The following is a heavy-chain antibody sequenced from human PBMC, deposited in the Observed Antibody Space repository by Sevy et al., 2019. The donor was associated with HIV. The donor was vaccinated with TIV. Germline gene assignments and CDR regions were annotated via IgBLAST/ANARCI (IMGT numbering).Heavy chain of an antibody. CDR2: ISGPGLST. V-gene: IGHV3-23*01. CDR1: GFTFNTHA. CDR3: AKALIPALESMIEVVLRTLKGFDV. J-gene: IGHJ3*01. Sequence: GGYLRLSCAASGFTFNTHAMTWVRQAPGKGLEWVSVISGPGLSTYYTDSVKGRFTISRDNSKNTLYLQMNRLRADDTATYYCAKALIPALESMIEVVLRTLKGFDVWGQGTMVTVSS. D-gene: IGHD3-22*01.